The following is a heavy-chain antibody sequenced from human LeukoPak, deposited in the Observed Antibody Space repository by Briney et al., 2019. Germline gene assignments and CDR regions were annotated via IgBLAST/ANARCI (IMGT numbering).Heavy chain of an antibody. J-gene: IGHJ4*02. V-gene: IGHV1-69*13. Sequence: ASVKVSCKASGGTFSSYALRWVRQAPGQGLEWMGGIIHFFGTANYAQKFQGRVTIAADQSTSTAYMELGSLGSEDTAGYCCARVSLWVGELYYFDYWGQGTLVTVSS. CDR2: IIHFFGTA. CDR3: ARVSLWVGELYYFDY. D-gene: IGHD3-10*01. CDR1: GGTFSSYA.